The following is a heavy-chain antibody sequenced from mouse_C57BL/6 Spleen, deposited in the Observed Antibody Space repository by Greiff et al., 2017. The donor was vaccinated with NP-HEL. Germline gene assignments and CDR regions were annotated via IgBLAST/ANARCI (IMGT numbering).Heavy chain of an antibody. CDR3: ARKVYDGPYWYFDV. J-gene: IGHJ1*03. D-gene: IGHD2-3*01. CDR1: GYAFSSSW. CDR2: IYPGDGDT. Sequence: VQLQQSGPELVKPGASVKISCKASGYAFSSSWMNWVKQRPGKGLEWIGRIYPGDGDTNYNGKFKGKATLTADKSSSTAYMQLSSLTSEDSAVYFCARKVYDGPYWYFDVWGTGTTVTVSS. V-gene: IGHV1-82*01.